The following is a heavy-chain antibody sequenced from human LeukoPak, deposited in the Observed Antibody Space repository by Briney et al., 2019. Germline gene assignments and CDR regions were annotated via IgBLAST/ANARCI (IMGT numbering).Heavy chain of an antibody. V-gene: IGHV4-34*01. D-gene: IGHD4-23*01. Sequence: SETLSLTCAVYGGSFSGYYWSWIRQPPGKGLEWIGEINHSGSTNYNPSLKSRVTISVDTSKNQFSLKLSSVTAADTAVYYCARHDGGFVNFDYWGQGTLVTVSS. CDR2: INHSGST. CDR3: ARHDGGFVNFDY. J-gene: IGHJ4*02. CDR1: GGSFSGYY.